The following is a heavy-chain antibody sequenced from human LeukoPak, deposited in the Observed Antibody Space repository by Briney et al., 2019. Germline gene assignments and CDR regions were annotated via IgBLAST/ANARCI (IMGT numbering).Heavy chain of an antibody. J-gene: IGHJ6*03. CDR2: INPNSGAT. Sequence: ASVKVSCKASGYTFTSQYLHWVRQAPGQGLEWMGWINPNSGATNYAQKFQDRVTMTRDTSITTAYMELSRLRSDDTAVYYCASVGATTDYYYYVDVWGKGTTVTVSS. CDR1: GYTFTSQY. CDR3: ASVGATTDYYYYVDV. V-gene: IGHV1-2*02. D-gene: IGHD1-26*01.